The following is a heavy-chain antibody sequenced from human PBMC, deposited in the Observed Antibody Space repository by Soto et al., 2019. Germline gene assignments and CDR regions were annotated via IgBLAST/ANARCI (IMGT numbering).Heavy chain of an antibody. CDR2: MDYSGST. D-gene: IGHD2-15*01. Sequence: PSETLSVTCTGSGGSISSYDWIWIRHRPGKGLEGMWYMDYSGSTNYNPSLEIRVTISVDTSKNQFSLKLSSVTAADTAVYYCARNPCGGSGGSCYSGGYYYYYNGMDVWGQGTTVPISS. CDR1: GGSISSYD. CDR3: ARNPCGGSGGSCYSGGYYYYYNGMDV. V-gene: IGHV4-59*01. J-gene: IGHJ6*02.